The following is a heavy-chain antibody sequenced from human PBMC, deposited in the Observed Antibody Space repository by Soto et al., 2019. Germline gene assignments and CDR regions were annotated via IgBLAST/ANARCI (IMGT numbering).Heavy chain of an antibody. CDR2: IYYSGST. D-gene: IGHD5-12*01. CDR1: GGSTSSGGYY. J-gene: IGHJ6*03. V-gene: IGHV4-31*03. Sequence: SETLSLTCTVSGGSTSSGGYYWSWIRQHPGKGLEWIGYIYYSGSTYYNPSLKSRVTMSVDTSENQFSLRLSSVTAADTAVYYCARKDSGYADYMDVWGKGTTVTVSS. CDR3: ARKDSGYADYMDV.